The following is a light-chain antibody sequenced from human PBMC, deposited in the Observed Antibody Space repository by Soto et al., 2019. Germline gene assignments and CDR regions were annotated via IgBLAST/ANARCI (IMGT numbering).Light chain of an antibody. CDR2: GAS. Sequence: EIVMTQSPATLSVSQGERATLSCRASQSVSSNLAWYQQKPGQAPRHLIYGASTRATGIPARFSRSGSGTEFTLTLSSLQYEDFAVYYCPHYNNWPRTFGQGTKVEIK. CDR1: QSVSSN. CDR3: PHYNNWPRT. V-gene: IGKV3-15*01. J-gene: IGKJ1*01.